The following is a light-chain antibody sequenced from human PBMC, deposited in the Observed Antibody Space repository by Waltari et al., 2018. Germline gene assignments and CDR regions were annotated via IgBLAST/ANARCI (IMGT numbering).Light chain of an antibody. J-gene: IGKJ5*01. V-gene: IGKV1-NL1*01. Sequence: DIQMTQSPSSLSASVGDRVTIACRASQGISNSVAWYQQKSGKAPKLLLYGATKLQSGIPSRFSGSGSGTDYTLTITGVQPEDFAIYYCQQYYSDPSITFGQGTRLEIK. CDR1: QGISNS. CDR3: QQYYSDPSIT. CDR2: GAT.